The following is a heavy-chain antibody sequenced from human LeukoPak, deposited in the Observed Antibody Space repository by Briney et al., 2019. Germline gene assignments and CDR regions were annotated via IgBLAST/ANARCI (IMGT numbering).Heavy chain of an antibody. CDR2: TYPDDSDT. Sequence: GESLKISCKGSGYSFTSYWIGWVRQMPGKGLEWMGITYPDDSDTKYSPSFQGQVTISADKSISTAYLQWSSLKASDTAMYYCARLAFCTNAVCFSNYYYSMDVSGRGTTVTVSS. D-gene: IGHD2-8*01. CDR1: GYSFTSYW. J-gene: IGHJ6*03. CDR3: ARLAFCTNAVCFSNYYYSMDV. V-gene: IGHV5-51*01.